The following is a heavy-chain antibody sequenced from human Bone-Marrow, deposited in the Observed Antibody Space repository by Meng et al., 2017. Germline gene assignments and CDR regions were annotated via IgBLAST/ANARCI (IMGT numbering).Heavy chain of an antibody. CDR2: IYSGGST. Sequence: VQVVWSGGGLVQPGGSLRLSCSASGFTVSSTYLSWVRQAPGKGLEWVSVIYSGGSTYYADSVKGRFTISRDNSKNTLYLQMNSLRAEDTAVYYCASYGIDYWGQGTLVTVSS. CDR1: GFTVSSTY. CDR3: ASYGIDY. V-gene: IGHV3-66*02. J-gene: IGHJ4*02. D-gene: IGHD1-26*01.